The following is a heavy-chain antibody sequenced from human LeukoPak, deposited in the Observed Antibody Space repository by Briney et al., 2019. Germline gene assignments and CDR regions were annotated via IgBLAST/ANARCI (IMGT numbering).Heavy chain of an antibody. CDR2: IYPGDSDT. CDR3: ARGLELRYFDWSENWFDP. V-gene: IGHV5-51*01. J-gene: IGHJ5*02. Sequence: GESLKISCKGSGYSFTSYWIGWVRQMPGKGLEWMGIIYPGDSDTRYSPSFQGQVTSSADKSISTAYLQWSSLKASDTAMYYCARGLELRYFDWSENWFDPWGQGTLVTVSS. CDR1: GYSFTSYW. D-gene: IGHD3-9*01.